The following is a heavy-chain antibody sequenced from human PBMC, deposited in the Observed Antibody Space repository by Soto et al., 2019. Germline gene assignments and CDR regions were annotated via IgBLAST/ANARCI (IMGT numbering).Heavy chain of an antibody. CDR2: ISYDGSNK. D-gene: IGHD3-3*01. Sequence: SGGSLRLSCAASGFTFSSYGMHWVRQAPGKGLEWVAVISYDGSNKYYADSVKGRFTISRDNSKNTLYLQMNSLRAEDTAVYYCAKDRSVAIFGVVISLGPLYYYYGMDVWGQGTTVTVSS. CDR3: AKDRSVAIFGVVISLGPLYYYYGMDV. CDR1: GFTFSSYG. V-gene: IGHV3-30*18. J-gene: IGHJ6*02.